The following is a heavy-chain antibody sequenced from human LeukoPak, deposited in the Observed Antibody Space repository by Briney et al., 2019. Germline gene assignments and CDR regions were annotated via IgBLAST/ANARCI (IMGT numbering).Heavy chain of an antibody. CDR3: ARQRTSVTSPFDY. V-gene: IGHV4-59*08. J-gene: IGHJ4*02. CDR2: IHDTGNT. Sequence: SETLSLICTVSGGPIYGHLWSWLPLSPGGGLEGIAYIHDTGNTNYNPSLGGRVIISLDTSRNQFFLRLNTVTAADTALYYCARQRTSVTSPFDYWGQGTLVTVSS. CDR1: GGPIYGHL. D-gene: IGHD4-17*01.